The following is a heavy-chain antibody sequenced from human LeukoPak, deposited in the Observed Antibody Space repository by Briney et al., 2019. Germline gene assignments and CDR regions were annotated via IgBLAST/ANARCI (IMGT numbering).Heavy chain of an antibody. J-gene: IGHJ4*02. V-gene: IGHV3-23*01. D-gene: IGHD4-17*01. Sequence: GGSLRLSCAASGFTFSSHAMSWVRQAPGKGLEWVSAISGSGGSTYYADSVKGRFTISRDNSKNTLYLQMNSLRAEDTAVYYCANGGLQYGDFDYWGQGTLVTVSS. CDR1: GFTFSSHA. CDR2: ISGSGGST. CDR3: ANGGLQYGDFDY.